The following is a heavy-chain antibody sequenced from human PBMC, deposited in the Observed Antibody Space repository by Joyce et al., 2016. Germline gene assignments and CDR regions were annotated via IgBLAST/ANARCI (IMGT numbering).Heavy chain of an antibody. CDR1: GYTFTNFD. Sequence: QVQLVQSGAEVKKPGASVKVSCKASGYTFTNFDINWVRQAPGQGLECVGWMTPNRGNTGYAQNCQGRVTMTRDTSISTAYMELSSLRSEDTAVYFCARNKYGTGDFDFWGQGTPVTVSS. CDR3: ARNKYGTGDFDF. CDR2: MTPNRGNT. J-gene: IGHJ4*02. D-gene: IGHD7-27*01. V-gene: IGHV1-8*01.